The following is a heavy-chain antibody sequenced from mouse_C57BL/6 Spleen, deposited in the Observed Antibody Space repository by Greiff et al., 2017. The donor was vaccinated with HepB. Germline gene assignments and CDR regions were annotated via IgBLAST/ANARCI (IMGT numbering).Heavy chain of an antibody. CDR2: THPTNGRT. J-gene: IGHJ2*01. D-gene: IGHD1-1*01. Sequence: VQLQQSGAELVKAGASVKMSCKASGYTFTSYWMHWVTQRLGHGLEWFAETHPTNGRTYYNEQFKSKATLTVDKSSSTAYMLRRGPTFEDSAVYYCARSKKIVATYFDYWGQGTTLTGAS. CDR1: GYTFTSYW. V-gene: IGHV1S81*02. CDR3: ARSKKIVATYFDY.